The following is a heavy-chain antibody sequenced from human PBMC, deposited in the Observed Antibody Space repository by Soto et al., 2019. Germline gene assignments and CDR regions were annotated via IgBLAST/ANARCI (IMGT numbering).Heavy chain of an antibody. Sequence: GGSLRLSCAASGFTFSSYTMNWVRQAPGKGLEWFSYITGTSSTISYANSVKGRFTISRDNAKNSLYLQMNTLRDEDTAVYYCARVYKVADTGYFDLWGRGTLVTVSS. CDR3: ARVYKVADTGYFDL. J-gene: IGHJ2*01. CDR1: GFTFSSYT. D-gene: IGHD2-15*01. CDR2: ITGTSSTI. V-gene: IGHV3-48*02.